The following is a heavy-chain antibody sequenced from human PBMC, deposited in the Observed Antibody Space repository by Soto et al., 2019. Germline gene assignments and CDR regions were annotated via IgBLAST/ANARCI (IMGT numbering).Heavy chain of an antibody. D-gene: IGHD5-18*01. V-gene: IGHV2-70*11. CDR2: IDWDDDK. J-gene: IGHJ4*02. CDR3: AACIQLWLEMNAY. CDR1: GFSLSTSGMC. Sequence: GPTLVNTTQTLTLTCTFSGFSLSTSGMCVRWNRQPPGKALEWLARIDWDDDKYYSTSLKTRPTISKDTSKNHVVLTMTIMDPVYTATYYCAACIQLWLEMNAYWGQGSLVTVSS.